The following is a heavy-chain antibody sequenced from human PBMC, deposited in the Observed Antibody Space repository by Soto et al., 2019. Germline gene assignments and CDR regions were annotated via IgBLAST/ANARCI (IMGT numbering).Heavy chain of an antibody. CDR1: GFTFSSYA. CDR2: ISGSGGST. Sequence: GESLKISCAASGFTFSSYAMSWVRQAPGKGLEWVSAISGSGGSTYYADSVKGRFTISRDNSKNTLYLQMNSLRAEDTGVYYCAKTRYGIYYDSSGFDYWGQGTLVTVSS. J-gene: IGHJ4*02. V-gene: IGHV3-23*01. CDR3: AKTRYGIYYDSSGFDY. D-gene: IGHD3-22*01.